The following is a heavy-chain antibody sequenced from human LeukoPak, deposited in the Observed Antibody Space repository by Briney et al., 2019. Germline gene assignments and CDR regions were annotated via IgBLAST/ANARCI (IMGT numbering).Heavy chain of an antibody. CDR2: FDPEYGET. CDR3: ATGTYYYGSGSYYGGYYFDY. V-gene: IGHV1-24*01. D-gene: IGHD3-10*01. J-gene: IGHJ4*02. Sequence: ASVKVSCKVSGYTLTELSMHWVRQAPGKGLEWMGGFDPEYGETIYAQKFQGRVTMTEDTSTDTAYMELSSLRSEDTAVYYCATGTYYYGSGSYYGGYYFDYWGQGTLVTVSS. CDR1: GYTLTELS.